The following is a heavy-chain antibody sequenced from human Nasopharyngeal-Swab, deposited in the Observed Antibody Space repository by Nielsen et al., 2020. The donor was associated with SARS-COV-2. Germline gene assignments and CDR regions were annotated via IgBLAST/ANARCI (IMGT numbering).Heavy chain of an antibody. CDR3: ARARRPSSMVRHRLNWFDP. J-gene: IGHJ5*02. V-gene: IGHV4-34*01. CDR2: INHSGST. CDR1: GGSFSGYS. D-gene: IGHD3-10*01. Sequence: SETLSLTCAVYGGSFSGYSWSWTRQPPGKGLEWIGEINHSGSTNYNPSLKSRVTISVDTSKNQFSLKLSSVSVADTAVYYCARARRPSSMVRHRLNWFDPWGQGTLVTVSS.